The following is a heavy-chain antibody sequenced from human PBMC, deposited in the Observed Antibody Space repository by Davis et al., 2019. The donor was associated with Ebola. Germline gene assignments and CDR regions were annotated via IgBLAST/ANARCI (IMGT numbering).Heavy chain of an antibody. J-gene: IGHJ6*03. CDR1: GYSFTSYW. V-gene: IGHV5-51*01. Sequence: GESLKISCKGSGYSFTSYWIGWVRQMPGKGLEWMGIIYPGDSDTRYSPSFQGQVTISADKSISTAYLQWSSLKASDTAMYYCARRGGDSGSYYGTVRRYYYMDVWGKGTTVTVSS. CDR2: IYPGDSDT. CDR3: ARRGGDSGSYYGTVRRYYYMDV. D-gene: IGHD1-26*01.